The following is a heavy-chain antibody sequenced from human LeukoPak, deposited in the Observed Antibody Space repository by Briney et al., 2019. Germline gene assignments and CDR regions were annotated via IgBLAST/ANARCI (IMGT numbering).Heavy chain of an antibody. Sequence: GGSLRLSCAASGFTFSSYSMNWVRQAPGKGLEWVSSISSSSSYIYYADSVEGRFTISRDNAKNSLYLQMNSLRAEDTAVYYCARDSVIWNDPFSDYYYGMDVWGKGTTVTVSS. V-gene: IGHV3-21*01. D-gene: IGHD1-1*01. CDR1: GFTFSSYS. CDR2: ISSSSSYI. J-gene: IGHJ6*04. CDR3: ARDSVIWNDPFSDYYYGMDV.